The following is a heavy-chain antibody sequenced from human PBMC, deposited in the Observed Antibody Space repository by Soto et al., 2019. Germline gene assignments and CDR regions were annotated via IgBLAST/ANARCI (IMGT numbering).Heavy chain of an antibody. CDR3: AREEEYCSSTSCYFYYGMDV. Sequence: SQTLSLTCVISGDSVSSNIAAWNLIRQSPSRGLEWLGRTYYRSKWYNDYAVSVKSRITINPDTSKNQFSLQLNSVTPEDTAVYYCAREEEYCSSTSCYFYYGMDVWGQGTTVTVSS. CDR1: GDSVSSNIAA. D-gene: IGHD2-2*01. J-gene: IGHJ6*02. V-gene: IGHV6-1*01. CDR2: TYYRSKWYN.